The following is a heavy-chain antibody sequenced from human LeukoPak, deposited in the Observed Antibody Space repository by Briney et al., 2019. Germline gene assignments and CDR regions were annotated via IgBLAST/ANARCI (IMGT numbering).Heavy chain of an antibody. Sequence: SETLSLTCTVSGGSISSYYWSWIRQPAGKGVEWIGRVYTSGSTNYNPSLKSRVTMSVDTSKNQFSLKLSSVTAADTAVYYCARDPFNWSYFDYWGQGTLVTVSS. J-gene: IGHJ4*02. V-gene: IGHV4-4*07. CDR3: ARDPFNWSYFDY. CDR2: VYTSGST. CDR1: GGSISSYY. D-gene: IGHD1-20*01.